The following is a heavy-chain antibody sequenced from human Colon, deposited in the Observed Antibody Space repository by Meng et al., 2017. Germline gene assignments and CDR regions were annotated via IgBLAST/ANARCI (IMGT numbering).Heavy chain of an antibody. J-gene: IGHJ6*02. CDR1: GFTFSTYS. V-gene: IGHV3-21*01. CDR2: IGDSSFYI. Sequence: GGSLRLSCSASGFTFSTYSMNWVRQAPGKGLEWVSSIGDSSFYIKYAVSVKGRFTISRDNAKNSLYLQMNSLRVEDTAVYYCARDPPHYYYGMDVWGQGTTVTVSS. CDR3: ARDPPHYYYGMDV.